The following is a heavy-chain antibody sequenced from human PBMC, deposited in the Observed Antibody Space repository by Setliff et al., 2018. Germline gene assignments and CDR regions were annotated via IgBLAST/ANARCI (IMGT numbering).Heavy chain of an antibody. CDR2: IKDSDYST. CDR3: TRGAISGHDLGSPY. J-gene: IGHJ4*02. V-gene: IGHV3-23*05. Sequence: GGSLRLSCVGSGFTISGYAMTWVRQVPGKGLEWISSIKDSDYSTYYADSVRGRFTISRDTSKNTVFLQMNSLRPDDTAVYYCTRGAISGHDLGSPYWGQGTLVTVSS. CDR1: GFTISGYA. D-gene: IGHD5-12*01.